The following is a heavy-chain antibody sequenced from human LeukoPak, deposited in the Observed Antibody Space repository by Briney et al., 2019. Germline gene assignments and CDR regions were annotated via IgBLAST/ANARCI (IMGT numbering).Heavy chain of an antibody. CDR2: ISYDGSNK. D-gene: IGHD3-16*01. V-gene: IGHV3-30-3*01. Sequence: GGSLRLSCAASGFTFSSYAIHWVGQAPGKGLEWVAVISYDGSNKYYADSVKGRFTISRDNSKNTLYLQMNSLRAEDTAVYYCARAPPRELFGGDYWGQGTLVTVSS. CDR1: GFTFSSYA. J-gene: IGHJ4*02. CDR3: ARAPPRELFGGDY.